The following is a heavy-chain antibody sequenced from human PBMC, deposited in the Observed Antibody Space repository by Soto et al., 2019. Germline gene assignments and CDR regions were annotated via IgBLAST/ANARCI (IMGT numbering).Heavy chain of an antibody. J-gene: IGHJ3*02. CDR1: GCSFGNHA. Sequence: RLRYGAAGCSFGNHAMSWIRQATGKGLEWVSAISGSGGSTYYADSVKGRFTISRDNSKNTLYLQMNSLRAEDTAVYYCAKDNPGQDAFDIWGQGTMVTVSS. CDR2: ISGSGGST. V-gene: IGHV3-23*01. CDR3: AKDNPGQDAFDI.